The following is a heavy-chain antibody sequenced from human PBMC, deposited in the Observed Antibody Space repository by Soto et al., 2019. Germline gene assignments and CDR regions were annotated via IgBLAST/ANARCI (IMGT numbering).Heavy chain of an antibody. V-gene: IGHV1-69*12. CDR1: GGTFSSYA. J-gene: IGHJ4*02. Sequence: QVQLVQSGAEVKKPGSSVKVSCKASGGTFSSYAISWVRQAPGQGLEWMGGIIPIFGTANYAQKFQGRVTITADXXTXTXXMGLSSLRSEDTAVYYCARDRLHYYDSSGYHYSDYWGQGTLVTVSS. CDR3: ARDRLHYYDSSGYHYSDY. D-gene: IGHD3-22*01. CDR2: IIPIFGTA.